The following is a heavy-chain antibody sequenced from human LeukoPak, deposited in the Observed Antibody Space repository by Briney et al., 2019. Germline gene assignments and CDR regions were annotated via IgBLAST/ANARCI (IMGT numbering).Heavy chain of an antibody. J-gene: IGHJ4*02. V-gene: IGHV1-18*04. CDR2: INSYNGNT. D-gene: IGHD3-3*01. Sequence: ASVKVSCKASGYTFTSYVISWVQQAPGQGLEWMGWINSYNGNTHYAQKIHGRVTMTTDTSTTTAYMELRSLRSDDSALYYCARSGSSGEDRFLEWLLYDFWGQGTLVPVSS. CDR3: ARSGSSGEDRFLEWLLYDF. CDR1: GYTFTSYV.